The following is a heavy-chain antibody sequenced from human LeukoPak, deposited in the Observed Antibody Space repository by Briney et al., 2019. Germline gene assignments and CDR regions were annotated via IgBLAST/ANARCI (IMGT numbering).Heavy chain of an antibody. V-gene: IGHV4-38-2*01. Sequence: SETLSLTXAVSGYSISSGYYWGWIRQPPGKGLEWIGSIYHSGSTYYNPSLKSRVTISVDTSKNQFSLKLSSVTAADTAVYYCARLGYCSSTSCYYFDYWGQGTLVTVSS. D-gene: IGHD2-2*01. CDR2: IYHSGST. J-gene: IGHJ4*02. CDR1: GYSISSGYY. CDR3: ARLGYCSSTSCYYFDY.